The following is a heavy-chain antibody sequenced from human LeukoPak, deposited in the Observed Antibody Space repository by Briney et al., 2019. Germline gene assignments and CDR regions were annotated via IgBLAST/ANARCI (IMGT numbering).Heavy chain of an antibody. CDR3: ARLGGSGSYYRSEDWFDP. J-gene: IGHJ5*02. Sequence: GEALRISFKGSGYGFTSYWISWVRPMPGKGLGWMGRIDPSESYTNYSPSFQGHVTISADKSISTAYLQSSSLKASDTAMYYCARLGGSGSYYRSEDWFDPWGQGTLVTVSS. CDR2: IDPSESYT. D-gene: IGHD3-10*01. V-gene: IGHV5-10-1*01. CDR1: GYGFTSYW.